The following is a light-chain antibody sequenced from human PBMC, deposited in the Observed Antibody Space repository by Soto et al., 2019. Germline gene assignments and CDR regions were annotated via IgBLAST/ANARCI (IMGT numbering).Light chain of an antibody. CDR3: QQYNNWPYT. J-gene: IGKJ2*01. CDR2: GTS. CDR1: QSVGRN. Sequence: EIVMTQSPVALSVSPGERAALSCRASQSVGRNFAWYQQRPGQAPRVLIYGTSTRATGVPDRFSGSGSGTDFTHTNSRLQSEDFAFYYCQQYNNWPYTVGQGTRLEIK. V-gene: IGKV3-15*01.